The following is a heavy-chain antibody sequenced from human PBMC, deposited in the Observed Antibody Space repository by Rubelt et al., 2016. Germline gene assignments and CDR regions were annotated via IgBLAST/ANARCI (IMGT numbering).Heavy chain of an antibody. CDR2: IYYSGST. D-gene: IGHD2-2*02. J-gene: IGHJ5*02. V-gene: IGHV4-31*03. CDR1: GGSISSGGYY. Sequence: QVQLQESGPGLVKPSQTLSLTCTVSGGSISSGGYYWSWIRQHPGKGLEWIGYIYYSGSTYYNPSLKSRVTISVDTSKSQVSLKLSSVTAADTAVYYCASSGPAAIRGWFDPWGQGTLVTVSS. CDR3: ASSGPAAIRGWFDP.